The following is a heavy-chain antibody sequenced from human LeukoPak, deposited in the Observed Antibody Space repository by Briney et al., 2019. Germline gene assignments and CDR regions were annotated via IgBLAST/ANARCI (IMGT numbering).Heavy chain of an antibody. D-gene: IGHD5-18*01. V-gene: IGHV1-2*02. Sequence: ASVKVSCKASGYTFTGYYMHWVRQAPGQGLEWMGWINPNSGVTDYAQNFQGRVTMTRDTSISTAYVELSRLRSDDTAVYYCARGTGEGYTYGRYYFDYWGQGILVTVSS. J-gene: IGHJ4*02. CDR2: INPNSGVT. CDR1: GYTFTGYY. CDR3: ARGTGEGYTYGRYYFDY.